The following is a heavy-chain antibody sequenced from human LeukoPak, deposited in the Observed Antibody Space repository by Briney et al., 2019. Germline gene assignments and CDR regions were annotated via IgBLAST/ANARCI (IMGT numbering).Heavy chain of an antibody. D-gene: IGHD6-19*01. V-gene: IGHV3-33*01. CDR2: IWYDGQTK. CDR1: GIIFSNYG. CDR3: AREWGRIAVAGGPGY. J-gene: IGHJ4*02. Sequence: GESLRLSCEASGIIFSNYGMHWVRQAPGKGLEWLALIWYDGQTKFYADSVKGRFTISRDNSGNTLFLHMTSLRVEDTAVYYCAREWGRIAVAGGPGYWGQGALVTVSS.